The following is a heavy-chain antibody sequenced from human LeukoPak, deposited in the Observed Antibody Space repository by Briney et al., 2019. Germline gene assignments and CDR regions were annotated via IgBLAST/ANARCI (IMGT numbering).Heavy chain of an antibody. CDR3: ARGAGYYGSGSYYTFDY. V-gene: IGHV1-8*01. J-gene: IGHJ4*02. CDR1: GYTFTSYD. Sequence: ASVKVSCKASGYTFTSYDINWVRQATGQGLEWMGWMNPNSGNTGYAQKFQGRVTTTRNTSISTAYMELSSLRSEDTAVYYCARGAGYYGSGSYYTFDYWGQGTLVTVSS. CDR2: MNPNSGNT. D-gene: IGHD3-10*01.